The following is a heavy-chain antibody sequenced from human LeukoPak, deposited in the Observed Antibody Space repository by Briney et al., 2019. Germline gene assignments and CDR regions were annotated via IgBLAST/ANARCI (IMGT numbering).Heavy chain of an antibody. J-gene: IGHJ4*02. CDR3: ARDQMAADGNLDPYFDY. V-gene: IGHV3-30-3*01. CDR2: ISYDGSNK. D-gene: IGHD6-13*01. CDR1: AFTFSSYA. Sequence: GGSLRLSCVASAFTFSSYAIHWVRQAPGKGLEWVAVISYDGSNKYYADSVKGRFTISRDNSKNTVYLQMNSLRADDTAVYYCARDQMAADGNLDPYFDYWGQGTLVTVSS.